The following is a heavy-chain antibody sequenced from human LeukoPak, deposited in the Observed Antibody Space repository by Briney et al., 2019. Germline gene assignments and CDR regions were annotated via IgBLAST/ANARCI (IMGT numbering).Heavy chain of an antibody. V-gene: IGHV3-30*02. J-gene: IGHJ4*02. Sequence: EGSLRLSCAASGFTFSNYGMHWVRQAPGKGLEWVAFIRYDGTNKDYADSVKGRFTISRDNSKSTLFLQMNSLRTEDTAVYYCAKDPHYYGSGRKYYFDYWGQGTLVTVSS. CDR1: GFTFSNYG. D-gene: IGHD3-10*01. CDR3: AKDPHYYGSGRKYYFDY. CDR2: IRYDGTNK.